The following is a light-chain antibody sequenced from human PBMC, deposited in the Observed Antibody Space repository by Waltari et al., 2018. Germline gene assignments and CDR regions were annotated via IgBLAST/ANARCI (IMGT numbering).Light chain of an antibody. CDR3: ATWDDRLDCVV. CDR1: RSNIGTNT. Sequence: QSVLTQPPSASGAPGQRVTISCSGSRSNIGTNTVNWYQQFPGTAPKLLISTNNLRPSGVPDRVSGSKSGTSASLAISGLQSEDEADYYCATWDDRLDCVVFCGGTKLTV. CDR2: TNN. J-gene: IGLJ3*02. V-gene: IGLV1-44*01.